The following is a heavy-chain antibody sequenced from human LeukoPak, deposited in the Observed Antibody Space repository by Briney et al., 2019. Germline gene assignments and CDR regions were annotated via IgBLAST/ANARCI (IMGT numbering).Heavy chain of an antibody. D-gene: IGHD5/OR15-5a*01. CDR2: IYYSGST. CDR1: GGSISSYY. J-gene: IGHJ4*02. CDR3: ARGVSVLLDY. V-gene: IGHV4-59*01. Sequence: TSETLSLTCTVSGGSISSYYWSWIRQPPGKGLEWIGYIYYSGSTNCNPSLKSRVTISVDTSKNQFSLKLSSVTAADTAVYYCARGVSVLLDYWGQGTLVTVSS.